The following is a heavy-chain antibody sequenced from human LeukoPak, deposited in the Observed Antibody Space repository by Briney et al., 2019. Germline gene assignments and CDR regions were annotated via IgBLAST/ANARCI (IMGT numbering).Heavy chain of an antibody. CDR3: ARGRGDWYEPALIYYFHY. CDR1: GFTFGSYG. CDR2: IWYDGSNK. Sequence: GGSLRISCIASGFTFGSYGMHWVRQAPGKGLEWVAVIWYDGSNKYHADSVKGRFTISGDNSKNTLYLQMNSLRAEDTAVYYCARGRGDWYEPALIYYFHYWGQGTLVTVSS. D-gene: IGHD6-19*01. V-gene: IGHV3-33*01. J-gene: IGHJ4*02.